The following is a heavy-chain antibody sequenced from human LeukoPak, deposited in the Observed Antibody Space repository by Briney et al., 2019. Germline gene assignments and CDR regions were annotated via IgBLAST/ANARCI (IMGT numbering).Heavy chain of an antibody. Sequence: SETLSLTCTVSGGSISSSSYYWGWIRQPPGKGLEWIGSIYYSGSTYYSPSLKSRVTISVDTSKNQFSLKLSSVTAADTAVYYCARGDGVATMGYYYWGQGTLVTVSS. CDR2: IYYSGST. J-gene: IGHJ4*02. CDR3: ARGDGVATMGYYY. CDR1: GGSISSSSYY. D-gene: IGHD5-12*01. V-gene: IGHV4-39*01.